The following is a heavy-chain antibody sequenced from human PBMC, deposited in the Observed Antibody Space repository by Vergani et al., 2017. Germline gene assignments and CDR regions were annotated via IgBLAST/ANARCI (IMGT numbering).Heavy chain of an antibody. Sequence: QVQLVESGGGVVQPGRSLRLSCTSSGFTFSTYAMHWVRQAPGKGLEWVAIIYYDGSKKYYADSVKGRFTISRDNSRNTLDLRMSSLRAEDTAIYYCVREGSYCGSTTCLNPSYVYYYHRYVCVEGTTVTVSS. CDR3: VREGSYCGSTTCLNPSYVYYYHRYV. D-gene: IGHD2-21*01. CDR2: IYYDGSKK. V-gene: IGHV3-33*01. J-gene: IGHJ6*03. CDR1: GFTFSTYA.